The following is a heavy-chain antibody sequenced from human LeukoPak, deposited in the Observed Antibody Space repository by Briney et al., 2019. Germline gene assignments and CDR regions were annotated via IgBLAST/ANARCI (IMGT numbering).Heavy chain of an antibody. Sequence: SGTLSLTCGVSGGSITTTNYWSWVRQSPGRGLEWIGEISLSGYTGFNPSLRGRVTVSLDESKNHLSLTLTSVTAADTAIYYCSRESGPYSPFGHWGQGILVTVTT. D-gene: IGHD1-26*01. CDR1: GGSITTTNY. CDR2: ISLSGYT. V-gene: IGHV4-4*02. J-gene: IGHJ4*02. CDR3: SRESGPYSPFGH.